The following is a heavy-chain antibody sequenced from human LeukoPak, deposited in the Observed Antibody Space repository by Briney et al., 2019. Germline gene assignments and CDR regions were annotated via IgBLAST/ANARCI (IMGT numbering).Heavy chain of an antibody. D-gene: IGHD3-22*01. Sequence: GGSLRLSCATSGFTFSNAWMNWVRQAPGKGLEWVGRIRSNSGGGTIDYAAPVKGRFTLSRDDSKTTLYLQMNSLQTEDTAVYYCATDFYDSTWGQGTLVTVSS. J-gene: IGHJ5*02. CDR3: ATDFYDST. V-gene: IGHV3-15*07. CDR2: IRSNSGGGTI. CDR1: GFTFSNAW.